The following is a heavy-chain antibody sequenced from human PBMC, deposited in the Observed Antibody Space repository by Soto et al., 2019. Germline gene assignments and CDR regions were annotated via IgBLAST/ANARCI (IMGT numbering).Heavy chain of an antibody. V-gene: IGHV1-46*01. D-gene: IGHD6-13*01. J-gene: IGHJ4*01. CDR1: GYIYIHYY. Sequence: ASVKVSCKASGYIYIHYYIHWVPQAPGQGLEWNGIINTNGGSTNYAQKFRRIVSMGRDPSPSTVYRVLSRLRPDDSGVYYCKRDLAAADYRGYGTPVTGAS. CDR2: INTNGGST. CDR3: KRDLAAADY.